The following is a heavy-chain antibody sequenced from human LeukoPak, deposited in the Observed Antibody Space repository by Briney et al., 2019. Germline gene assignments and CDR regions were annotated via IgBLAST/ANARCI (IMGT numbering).Heavy chain of an antibody. Sequence: PSETLSLTCTVSGGSISSSSYYWGWIRQPPGKGLEWIGSIYYSGSTYYNPSLKSRVTISVDTSKNQFSLKLSSVTAADTAVYYCAKGRPNSVVLQNAFDIWGQGTKVTVSS. CDR2: IYYSGST. CDR1: GGSISSSSYY. J-gene: IGHJ3*02. V-gene: IGHV4-39*01. D-gene: IGHD3-22*01. CDR3: AKGRPNSVVLQNAFDI.